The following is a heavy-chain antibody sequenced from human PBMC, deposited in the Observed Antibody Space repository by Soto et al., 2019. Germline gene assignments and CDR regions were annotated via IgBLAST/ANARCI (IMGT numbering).Heavy chain of an antibody. CDR1: GGTFSSDG. Sequence: QVQLVQSGAEMKKPGSSMKVSCKASGGTFSSDGINWVRQAPGQGLEWMGGIIPIFGTPNYAQKFRGRITITADGSLSTAYMELSGLRSDDTAVYFCSRPHCSGGSCYSGRYYFDYWGQGTLVTVSS. D-gene: IGHD2-15*01. CDR3: SRPHCSGGSCYSGRYYFDY. CDR2: IIPIFGTP. J-gene: IGHJ4*02. V-gene: IGHV1-69*01.